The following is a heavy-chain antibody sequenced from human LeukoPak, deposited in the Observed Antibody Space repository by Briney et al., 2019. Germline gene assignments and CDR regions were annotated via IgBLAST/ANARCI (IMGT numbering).Heavy chain of an antibody. V-gene: IGHV3-66*04. CDR3: ARPLDSSNNYFDY. J-gene: IGHJ4*02. D-gene: IGHD6-13*01. CDR1: GFIVSSNY. CDR2: LHSGGST. Sequence: GGSLRLSCAASGFIVSSNYMHWVRQAPGKGLEWVSVLHSGGSTFYAQSVKGRFTISRDNAKNSLYLQMNSLRAEDTAVYYCARPLDSSNNYFDYWGQGTLVTVSA.